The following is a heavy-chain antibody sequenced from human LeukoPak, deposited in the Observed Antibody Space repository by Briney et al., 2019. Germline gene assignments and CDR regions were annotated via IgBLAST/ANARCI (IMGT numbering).Heavy chain of an antibody. CDR3: ARDGLSYTNPNNWFDP. V-gene: IGHV1-2*02. Sequence: ASVKVSCKASGYTFTGYYMHWVRQAPGQGLEWMGWIKPNNGGTNYAQNLQGRVTMTTDTSTDTAYMELRSLRSDDTAVYYCARDGLSYTNPNNWFDPWGQGTLVTVSS. CDR1: GYTFTGYY. J-gene: IGHJ5*02. CDR2: IKPNNGGT. D-gene: IGHD2-2*02.